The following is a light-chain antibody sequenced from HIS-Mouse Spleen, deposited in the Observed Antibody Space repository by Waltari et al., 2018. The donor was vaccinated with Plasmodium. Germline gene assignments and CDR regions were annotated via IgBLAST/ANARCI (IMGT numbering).Light chain of an antibody. Sequence: QSALTQPASVSGSPGQSITLSCTGTRSDVGGYNLVSWYQQHPAKAPKLMIYEGSKRPSGVSNRFSGSKSGNTASLTISGLQAEDEADYYCCSYAGSRMVFGGGTKLTVL. V-gene: IGLV2-23*01. CDR2: EGS. CDR3: CSYAGSRMV. J-gene: IGLJ2*01. CDR1: RSDVGGYNL.